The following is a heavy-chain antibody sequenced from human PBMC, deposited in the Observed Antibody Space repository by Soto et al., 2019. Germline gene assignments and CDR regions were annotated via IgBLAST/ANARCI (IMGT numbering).Heavy chain of an antibody. CDR3: VRTSLVVAAATREDY. CDR1: GFTFSSYW. D-gene: IGHD2-15*01. J-gene: IGHJ4*02. CDR2: INSDGSST. Sequence: EVQLVESGGGLVQPGGSLRLSCAASGFTFSSYWMHWVRQAPGKGLVWVSRINSDGSSTSYADSVKGRFTISRDNDKNTLYLQMNSLGAEDTAVYYCVRTSLVVAAATREDYWGQGTLVTVSS. V-gene: IGHV3-74*01.